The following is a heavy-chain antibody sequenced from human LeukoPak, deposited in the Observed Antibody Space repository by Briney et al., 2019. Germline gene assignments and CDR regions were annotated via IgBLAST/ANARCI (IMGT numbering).Heavy chain of an antibody. CDR2: IYYSGST. CDR1: GGSISSPY. Sequence: SETLSLTCTVSGGSISSPYWSWIRQPPGKGLEWIGYIYYSGSTNYNPSLKSRVTISVDTSKNQFSLKLRSVTAADAAVYYCARGVVPAAILDYYYYYYMDVWGKGTTVTVSS. J-gene: IGHJ6*03. D-gene: IGHD2-2*02. CDR3: ARGVVPAAILDYYYYYYMDV. V-gene: IGHV4-59*11.